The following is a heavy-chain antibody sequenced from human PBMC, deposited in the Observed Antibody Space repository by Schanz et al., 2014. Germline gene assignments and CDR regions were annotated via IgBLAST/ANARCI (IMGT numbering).Heavy chain of an antibody. V-gene: IGHV4-30-4*07. CDR2: IYYSGST. CDR3: ARGGRTTYNYYYGMDV. Sequence: QVQLQESGPGLVKPSQTLSLTCAVSGGSISSGGYSWNWIRQPPGKGLEWIVYIYYSGSTYYNPSLKSRVTISVDTSKNQCSRKPSSVTAADTAVYYCARGGRTTYNYYYGMDVWGQGTTVTVSS. CDR1: GGSISSGGYS. J-gene: IGHJ6*02. D-gene: IGHD1-1*01.